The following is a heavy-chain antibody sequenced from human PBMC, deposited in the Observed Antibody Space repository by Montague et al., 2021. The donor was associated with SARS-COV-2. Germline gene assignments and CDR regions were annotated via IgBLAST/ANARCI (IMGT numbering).Heavy chain of an antibody. J-gene: IGHJ1*01. CDR2: IYYTGST. CDR1: GGSISNSVYY. V-gene: IGHV4-39*01. Sequence: SETLSLTCTVSGGSISNSVYYWGWVRQPPGKGLEWIGSIYYTGSTYYNPSLKSRLTISVDTSENQFSLNLRSMTAADTAVYYCARHPQHWGQGTLVTDSS. CDR3: ARHPQH.